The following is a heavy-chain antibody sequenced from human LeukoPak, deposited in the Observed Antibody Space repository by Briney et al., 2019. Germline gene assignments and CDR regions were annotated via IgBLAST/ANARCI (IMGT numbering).Heavy chain of an antibody. CDR2: ISYDGSNK. V-gene: IGHV3-30-3*01. CDR1: GFTFSSYA. Sequence: PGESLRLSCAASGFTFSSYAMHWVRQAPGKGLEWVAVISYDGSNKYHADSVKGRFTISRDNTKTTLYLQMNSLRAEDTAVYYCASRLGGSTLEPYFDYWGQGTLVTVSS. CDR3: ASRLGGSTLEPYFDY. D-gene: IGHD2-2*01. J-gene: IGHJ4*02.